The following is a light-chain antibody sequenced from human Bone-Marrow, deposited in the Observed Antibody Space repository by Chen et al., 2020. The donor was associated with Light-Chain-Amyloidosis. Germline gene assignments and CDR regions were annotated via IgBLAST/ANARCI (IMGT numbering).Light chain of an antibody. CDR3: SSYTITNTLV. J-gene: IGLJ1*01. CDR1: SSDVGGDNH. CDR2: EVT. Sequence: QSALTQPASVSGSPGQSITISCTGTSSDVGGDNHVSWYQQHPDKAPKLRIYEVTNRPSWVPDLFSGSKSDNTASLTISGLQTEDEADYFCSSYTITNTLVFGSGTRVTVL. V-gene: IGLV2-14*01.